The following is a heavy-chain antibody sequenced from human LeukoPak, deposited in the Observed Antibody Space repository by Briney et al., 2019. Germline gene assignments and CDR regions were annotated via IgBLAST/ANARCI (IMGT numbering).Heavy chain of an antibody. D-gene: IGHD3-10*01. CDR1: GYTFTGYY. V-gene: IGHV1-2*02. CDR3: ARGYYYGSGSYSAVDY. J-gene: IGHJ4*02. Sequence: GASVKVSCKASGYTFTGYYMHWVRQAPGQGLEWMGWINPNSGGTNYAQKFQGRVTMTRDTSISTAYMELSRLRSDATAVYYCARGYYYGSGSYSAVDYWGQGTLVTVPS. CDR2: INPNSGGT.